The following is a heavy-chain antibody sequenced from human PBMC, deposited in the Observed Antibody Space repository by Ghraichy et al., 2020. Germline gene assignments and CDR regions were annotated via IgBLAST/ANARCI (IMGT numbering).Heavy chain of an antibody. CDR2: INHSGST. J-gene: IGHJ4*02. CDR1: GGSFSGYY. V-gene: IGHV4-34*01. CDR3: ARAEGPGYCSSTSCRGYYFDY. D-gene: IGHD2-2*01. Sequence: SETLSLTCAVYGGSFSGYYWSWIRQPPGKGLEWIGEINHSGSTNYNPSLKSRVTISVDTSKNQFSLKLSSVTAADTAVYYCARAEGPGYCSSTSCRGYYFDYWGQGTLVTVSS.